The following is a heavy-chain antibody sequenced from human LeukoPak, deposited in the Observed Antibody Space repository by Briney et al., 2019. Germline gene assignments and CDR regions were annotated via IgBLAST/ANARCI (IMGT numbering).Heavy chain of an antibody. D-gene: IGHD3-22*01. J-gene: IGHJ4*02. CDR2: IYYSGST. V-gene: IGHV4-39*07. CDR3: DRKFRYYDSSGYYVDY. CDR1: GGSISSSSYY. Sequence: SETLSLTCTVSGGSISSSSYYWGWIRQPPGMGLEWIGSIYYSGSTYCNPSLKSRVTMSVDSSKNQFSLNLSSVTAADTAVYYCDRKFRYYDSSGYYVDYWGQGTLVTVSS.